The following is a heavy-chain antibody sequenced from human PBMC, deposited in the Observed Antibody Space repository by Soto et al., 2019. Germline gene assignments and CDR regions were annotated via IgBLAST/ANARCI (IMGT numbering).Heavy chain of an antibody. D-gene: IGHD3-16*01. J-gene: IGHJ6*02. CDR2: INHSGST. V-gene: IGHV4-34*01. CDR1: GGSFSGYY. CDR3: ARGLDDYVWGNQPVFL. Sequence: SETLSLTCAVYGGSFSGYYWSWIRQPPGKGLEWIGEINHSGSTNYNPTLKSRVTISVDTSKNQFSLKLSSVTAADTAVYYCARGLDDYVWGNQPVFLWGQGTTVTVSS.